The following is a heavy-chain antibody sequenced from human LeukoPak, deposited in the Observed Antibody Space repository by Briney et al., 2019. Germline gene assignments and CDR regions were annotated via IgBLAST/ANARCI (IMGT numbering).Heavy chain of an antibody. J-gene: IGHJ4*02. CDR1: GGSISSYY. CDR2: IYYSGST. CDR3: ARQVGRATETGNLWYFDY. V-gene: IGHV4-59*08. Sequence: SETLSLTCTVSGGSISSYYWSWIRQPPGKGLEWIGYIYYSGSTNYNPSLKSRVTISVDTSKNQFSLKLSSVTAADTAVYYCARQVGRATETGNLWYFDYWGQGTLVTVSS. D-gene: IGHD1-1*01.